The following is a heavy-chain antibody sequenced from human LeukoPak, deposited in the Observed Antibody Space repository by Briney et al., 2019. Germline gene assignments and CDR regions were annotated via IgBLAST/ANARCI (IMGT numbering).Heavy chain of an antibody. V-gene: IGHV3-33*01. J-gene: IGHJ4*02. CDR1: GFTFSSYG. D-gene: IGHD6-19*01. CDR3: ARDATSIAVAGYFDY. CDR2: IWYDGSNK. Sequence: GGSLRLSCAASGFTFSSYGMHWVRQAPGKGLEWVAVIWYDGSNKYYADSVKGRFTISRVNSKNTLYLQMNSLRAEDTAVYYCARDATSIAVAGYFDYWGQGTLVTVSS.